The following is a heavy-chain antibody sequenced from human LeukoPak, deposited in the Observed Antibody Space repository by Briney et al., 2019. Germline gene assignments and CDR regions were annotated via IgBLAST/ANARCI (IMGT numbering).Heavy chain of an antibody. Sequence: PGGSLRLSCAASGFTFSSYEMNWVRQAPGKGLEWVAFIRFDGSNKYFADSVKGRFTISRDNSKNTLYLQMNSLRAEDTAVYYCAKGHSGYDSAFDYWGQGTLVTVSS. CDR1: GFTFSSYE. J-gene: IGHJ4*02. CDR3: AKGHSGYDSAFDY. D-gene: IGHD5-12*01. V-gene: IGHV3-30*02. CDR2: IRFDGSNK.